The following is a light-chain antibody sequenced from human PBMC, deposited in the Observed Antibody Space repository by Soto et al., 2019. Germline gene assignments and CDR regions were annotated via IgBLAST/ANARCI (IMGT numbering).Light chain of an antibody. V-gene: IGKV1-6*01. Sequence: AIQMTQSPSSLSAFVGDRVTITCRASQGIRNELGWYQQRPGKAPKLLIYAASTLESGVPLRFSASGSGTDFTLSISGLWPEDVATYYCLQDYKYPRTFGQGTKVEI. CDR2: AAS. J-gene: IGKJ1*01. CDR3: LQDYKYPRT. CDR1: QGIRNE.